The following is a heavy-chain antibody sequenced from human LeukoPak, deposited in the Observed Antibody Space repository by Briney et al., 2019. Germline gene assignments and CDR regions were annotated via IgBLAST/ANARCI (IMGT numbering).Heavy chain of an antibody. CDR2: IYYSGST. J-gene: IGHJ4*02. Sequence: PSETLSLTCTVSGGSISSSSYYWGWIRQPPGKGLEWIGSIYYSGSTYYNPSLKSRVTISVDTSKNQFSLKLSSVTAADTAVYYCARSLGIAADYWGQGTLVTVSS. CDR1: GGSISSSSYY. CDR3: ARSLGIAADY. D-gene: IGHD6-13*01. V-gene: IGHV4-39*07.